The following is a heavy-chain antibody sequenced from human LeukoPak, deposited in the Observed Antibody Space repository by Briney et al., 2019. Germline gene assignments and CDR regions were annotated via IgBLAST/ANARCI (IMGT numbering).Heavy chain of an antibody. D-gene: IGHD1-14*01. V-gene: IGHV3-7*01. Sequence: PGGSLRLSCAAPGFTFSSYWINWVRQAPGKGLEWVAVINQDGSEKYYVDSVEGRFTISRDNAKNSLYLQMNSLRDEDTAVYYCARDFRNAGDYWGQGTLVTVSS. CDR2: INQDGSEK. CDR1: GFTFSSYW. CDR3: ARDFRNAGDY. J-gene: IGHJ4*02.